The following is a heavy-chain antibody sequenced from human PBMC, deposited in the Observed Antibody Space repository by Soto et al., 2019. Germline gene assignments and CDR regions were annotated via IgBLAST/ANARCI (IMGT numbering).Heavy chain of an antibody. D-gene: IGHD6-6*01. CDR2: IKPDGSEK. Sequence: SGGSLRLSCAASGLTFSGHWMTWVRQTPGKGPEWVASIKPDGSEKSYVDSVKGRFTISRDNGKNSLSLQKNSLRAEDTAVYYCASRPAGNTYHAVFDFWGQGTLVTVSS. CDR1: GLTFSGHW. V-gene: IGHV3-7*03. J-gene: IGHJ4*02. CDR3: ASRPAGNTYHAVFDF.